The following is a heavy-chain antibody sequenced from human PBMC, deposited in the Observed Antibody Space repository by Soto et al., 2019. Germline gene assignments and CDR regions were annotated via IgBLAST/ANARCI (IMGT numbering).Heavy chain of an antibody. Sequence: SETLSLTCTVSGGSISSYYWSWIRQPPGKGLEWIGYIYYSGSTNYNPSLKSRVTISVDTSKNQFSLKLSSVTAADTAVYYCARVPFGGSGYFIDYWGQGTLVTVSS. J-gene: IGHJ4*02. V-gene: IGHV4-59*01. D-gene: IGHD3-3*01. CDR2: IYYSGST. CDR3: ARVPFGGSGYFIDY. CDR1: GGSISSYY.